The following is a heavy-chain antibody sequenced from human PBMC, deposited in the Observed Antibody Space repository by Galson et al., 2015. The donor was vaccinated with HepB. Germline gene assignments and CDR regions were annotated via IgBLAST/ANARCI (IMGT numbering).Heavy chain of an antibody. CDR3: ARAKYDFWNRGKGFDY. Sequence: SVKVSCKASGGTFSSYAISWVRQAPGQGLEWMGGIIPIFGTANYAQKFQGRVTITADESTSTAYMELSSLRSEDTAVYYCARAKYDFWNRGKGFDYWGQGTLVTVSS. V-gene: IGHV1-69*13. CDR2: IIPIFGTA. J-gene: IGHJ4*02. CDR1: GGTFSSYA. D-gene: IGHD3-3*01.